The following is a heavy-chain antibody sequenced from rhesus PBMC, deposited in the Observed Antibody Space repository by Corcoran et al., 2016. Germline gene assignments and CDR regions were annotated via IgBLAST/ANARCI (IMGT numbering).Heavy chain of an antibody. D-gene: IGHD6-31*01. Sequence: EVQLVESGGGLAKPGGSLRLSCAASGFTFSSYWMNWVRQAQGKGLEVVSAVNSGGGSTYYTDSRNGRFTISRDNSNNPLSLQMNSLRAEDTAVYYCAKDVGIAAAGGFDYWGQGVLVTVSS. J-gene: IGHJ4*01. V-gene: IGHV3S25*01. CDR1: GFTFSSYW. CDR3: AKDVGIAAAGGFDY. CDR2: VNSGGGST.